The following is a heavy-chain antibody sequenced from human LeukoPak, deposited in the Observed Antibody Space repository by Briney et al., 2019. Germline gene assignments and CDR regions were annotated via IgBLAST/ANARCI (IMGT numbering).Heavy chain of an antibody. D-gene: IGHD6-13*01. CDR3: ASGASGGSWFPFDY. V-gene: IGHV1-69*05. Sequence: SVKVSCKASGGTFSSYAISWVRQAPGQGLEWMGRIIPIFGTANYAQKFQGRVTITTDESTSTAYMELSSLRSEDTAVCYCASGASGGSWFPFDYWGQGTLVTVSS. CDR1: GGTFSSYA. J-gene: IGHJ4*02. CDR2: IIPIFGTA.